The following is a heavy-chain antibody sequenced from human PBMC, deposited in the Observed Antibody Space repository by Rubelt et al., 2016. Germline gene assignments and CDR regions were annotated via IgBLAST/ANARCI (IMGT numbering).Heavy chain of an antibody. CDR1: GGSISSYY. CDR2: IYYSGST. D-gene: IGHD5-18*01. Sequence: QVQLQESGPGQVKPSETLSLTCTVSGGSISSYYWSWIRQPPGKGLEWIGYIYYSGSTNYNPSLKSRVTISVDTSKNQFSLKLSSVTAADTAVYYCARVGYSYGQYYFDYWGQGTLVTVSS. CDR3: ARVGYSYGQYYFDY. J-gene: IGHJ4*02. V-gene: IGHV4-59*01.